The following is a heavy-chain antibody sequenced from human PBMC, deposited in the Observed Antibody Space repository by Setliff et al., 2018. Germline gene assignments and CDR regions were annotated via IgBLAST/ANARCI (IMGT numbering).Heavy chain of an antibody. J-gene: IGHJ3*02. CDR2: IYYSGST. D-gene: IGHD5-18*01. CDR1: GGSISSSSYY. V-gene: IGHV4-39*07. CDR3: ARVPRFTDTRNAFDI. Sequence: PSETLSLTCTVSGGSISSSSYYWGWIRQPPGKGLEWIGSIYYSGSTYYNPSLKSRVTISVDTSKNQFSLKLSSVTAADTAVYYCARVPRFTDTRNAFDIWGQGTMVTV.